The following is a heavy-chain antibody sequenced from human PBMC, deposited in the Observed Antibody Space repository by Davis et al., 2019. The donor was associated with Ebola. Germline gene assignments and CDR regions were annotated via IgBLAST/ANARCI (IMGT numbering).Heavy chain of an antibody. J-gene: IGHJ4*02. CDR3: ARGGPGIGY. CDR1: GFTFSNYA. V-gene: IGHV3-30-3*01. CDR2: ISYDGSNK. Sequence: PGGSLRLSCAASGFTFSNYAMHWVRQAPGKGLEWVSMISYDGSNKYYADSVKGRFTISRDTSKNTLYLQMNSLRPEDTAVYYCARGGPGIGYWGQGALVAVSS.